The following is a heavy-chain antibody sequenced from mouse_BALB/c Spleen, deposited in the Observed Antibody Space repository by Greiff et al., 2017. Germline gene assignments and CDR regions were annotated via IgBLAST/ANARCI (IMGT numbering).Heavy chain of an antibody. V-gene: IGHV5-17*02. CDR1: GFTFSSFG. J-gene: IGHJ2*01. D-gene: IGHD3-3*01. CDR2: ISSGSSTI. CDR3: ARGGRDFDY. Sequence: EVQVVESGGGLVQPGGSRKLSCAASGFTFSSFGMHWVRQAPEKGLEWVAYISSGSSTIYYADTVKGRFTISRDNPKNTLFLQMTSLRSEDTAMYYCARGGRDFDYWGQGTTLTVSS.